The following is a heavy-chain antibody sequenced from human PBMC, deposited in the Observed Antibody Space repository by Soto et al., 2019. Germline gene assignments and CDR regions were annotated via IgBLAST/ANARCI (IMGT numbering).Heavy chain of an antibody. CDR1: GYSFFSYY. CDR3: ARGGATIFGVIDS. J-gene: IGHJ4*02. D-gene: IGHD3-3*02. V-gene: IGHV1-46*01. CDR2: FLASGGNT. Sequence: ASVKVSCKASGYSFFSYYIHWVRQAPGQGLEWVGRFLASGGNTDYAQRFRGRVSMTRDTSTTNTVSLELTSLTSDDTAVYYCARGGATIFGVIDSWGQGTRVTVSS.